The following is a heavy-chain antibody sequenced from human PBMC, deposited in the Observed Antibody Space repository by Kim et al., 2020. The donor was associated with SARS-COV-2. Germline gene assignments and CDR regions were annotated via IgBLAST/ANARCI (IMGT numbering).Heavy chain of an antibody. J-gene: IGHJ4*02. V-gene: IGHV1-18*01. Sequence: AEKLQGRVTMTTDTSTSTAYMELRSLRSDDTAVYYCAKGGVAASAVFDYWGQGTLVTVSS. CDR3: AKGGVAASAVFDY. D-gene: IGHD2-15*01.